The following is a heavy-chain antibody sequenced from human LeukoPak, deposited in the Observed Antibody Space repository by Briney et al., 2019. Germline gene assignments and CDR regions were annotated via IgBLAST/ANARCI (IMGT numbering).Heavy chain of an antibody. D-gene: IGHD4-17*01. Sequence: GASVKVSCKASGGTFSRYAISWVRQAPGHGLEWMGGIIPIFGTANYAQKFRGRVTITADESTSTGYMELSSRRSEDTVVYYCASPTTTVTTYDAFDIWGQGTMVTVSS. V-gene: IGHV1-69*13. CDR1: GGTFSRYA. CDR2: IIPIFGTA. J-gene: IGHJ3*02. CDR3: ASPTTTVTTYDAFDI.